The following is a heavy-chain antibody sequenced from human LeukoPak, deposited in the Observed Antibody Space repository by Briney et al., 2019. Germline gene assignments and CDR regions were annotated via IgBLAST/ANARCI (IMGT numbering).Heavy chain of an antibody. CDR1: GFTFSSHW. CDR3: ARGPPYSSSWYNPYYYFDY. Sequence: GGSLRLSCAASGFTFSSHWMHWVRQAPGKGLVWVSRINSDGSSISYADSVKGRFTISRDNAKNTLYLQMNSLRAEDTAVYYCARGPPYSSSWYNPYYYFDYWGQGTLVTVSS. D-gene: IGHD6-13*01. CDR2: INSDGSSI. V-gene: IGHV3-74*01. J-gene: IGHJ4*02.